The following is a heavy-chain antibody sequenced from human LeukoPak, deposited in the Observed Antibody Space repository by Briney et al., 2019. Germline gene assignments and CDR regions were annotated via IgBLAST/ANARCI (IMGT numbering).Heavy chain of an antibody. CDR3: ARAGQGDYEGNFGMDV. D-gene: IGHD4-17*01. V-gene: IGHV4-30-2*01. CDR1: GGSFSGYS. J-gene: IGHJ6*01. CDR2: IYHSGST. Sequence: SETLSLTCAVYGGSFSGYSWSWIRQPPGKGLECIGYIYHSGSTYYNPSLKSRVTISVDRSKNQLSLKLTSVTAADTAVYYCARAGQGDYEGNFGMDVWGQGTTVTVS.